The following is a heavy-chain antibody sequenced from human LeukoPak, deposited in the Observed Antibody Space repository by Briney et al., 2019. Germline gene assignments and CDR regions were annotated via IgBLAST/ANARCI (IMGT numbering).Heavy chain of an antibody. V-gene: IGHV4-59*11. Sequence: SETLSLTCIVSGGSISSHYWSWIRQPPGKGLEWIGYISYSGVAESNPSLKSRVTISVDTSKNQFSLKLSSVTAADTAVYYCARALDGGALFDYWGQGTLVTVSS. D-gene: IGHD4-23*01. CDR2: ISYSGVA. CDR1: GGSISSHY. CDR3: ARALDGGALFDY. J-gene: IGHJ4*02.